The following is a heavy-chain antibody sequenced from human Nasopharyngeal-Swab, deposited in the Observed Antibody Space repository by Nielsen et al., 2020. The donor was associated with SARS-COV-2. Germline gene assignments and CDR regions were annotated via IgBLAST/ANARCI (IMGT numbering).Heavy chain of an antibody. CDR1: GFTFSSHD. J-gene: IGHJ4*02. V-gene: IGHV3-48*03. CDR3: ARDQGSSWRLDS. Sequence: GESLKISCAASGFTFSSHDMNWIRQAPNKGLEWLSYIGRSGKTNYYADSVKGRFTISRDNAKNSLYLQMNNLRGDDTGVYYCARDQGSSWRLDSWGQGTLVTVSS. CDR2: IGRSGKTN. D-gene: IGHD6-13*01.